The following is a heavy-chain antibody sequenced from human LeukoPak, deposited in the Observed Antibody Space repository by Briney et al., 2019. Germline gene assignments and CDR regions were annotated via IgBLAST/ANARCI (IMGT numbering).Heavy chain of an antibody. V-gene: IGHV3-48*01. CDR2: ISSSSSTI. CDR3: ARDLGPVDY. CDR1: GFTFSSYS. Sequence: GGSLRLSCAASGFTFSSYSMNWVRQAPGKGLEWVSYISSSSSTIYYADSVKGRFTISGDNAKNSLYLQMNSLRAEDTAVYYCARDLGPVDYWGQGTLVTVSS. D-gene: IGHD7-27*01. J-gene: IGHJ4*02.